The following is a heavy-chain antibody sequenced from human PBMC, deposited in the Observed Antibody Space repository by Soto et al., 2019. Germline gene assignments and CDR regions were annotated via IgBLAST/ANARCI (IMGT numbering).Heavy chain of an antibody. J-gene: IGHJ6*02. V-gene: IGHV3-53*01. CDR2: IYSGGST. CDR1: GFTVSSNY. CDR3: ARGARYFDWLLESYYYYGMDV. Sequence: GGSLRLSCAASGFTVSSNYMSWVRQAPGKGLEWVSVIYSGGSTYYADSVKGRFTISRDNSKNTLYLQMNSLRAEDTAVYYCARGARYFDWLLESYYYYGMDVWGQGTTVTV. D-gene: IGHD3-9*01.